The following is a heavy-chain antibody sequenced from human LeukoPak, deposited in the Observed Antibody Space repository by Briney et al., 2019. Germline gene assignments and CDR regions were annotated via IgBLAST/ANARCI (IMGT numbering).Heavy chain of an antibody. Sequence: GGSLRLSCAAPGFTFSSYSMNWVRQAPGKGLEWVSSISSSSSYIYYADSVKGRFTISRGNAKNSLYLQMNSLRAEDTAVYYCARTTGGSGSYFFDYWGQGTLVTVSS. CDR3: ARTTGGSGSYFFDY. CDR2: ISSSSSYI. V-gene: IGHV3-21*01. J-gene: IGHJ4*02. D-gene: IGHD3-10*01. CDR1: GFTFSSYS.